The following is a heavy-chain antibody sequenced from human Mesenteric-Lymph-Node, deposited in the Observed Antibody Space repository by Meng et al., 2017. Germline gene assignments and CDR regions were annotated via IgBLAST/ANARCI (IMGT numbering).Heavy chain of an antibody. J-gene: IGHJ6*02. CDR1: GYSFTSYW. CDR3: ARPGGYGGKSYYYYGMDV. D-gene: IGHD4-23*01. CDR2: IYPGDSDT. Sequence: KVSCKGSGYSFTSYWIGWVRQMPGKGLEWMGIIYPGDSDTRYSPSFQGQVTISADKSISTAYLQWSSLKASDTAIYYCARPGGYGGKSYYYYGMDVWGQGTTVTVSS. V-gene: IGHV5-51*01.